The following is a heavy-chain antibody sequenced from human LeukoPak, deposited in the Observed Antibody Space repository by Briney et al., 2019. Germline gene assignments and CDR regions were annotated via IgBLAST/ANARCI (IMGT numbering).Heavy chain of an antibody. CDR1: GFTFSSYA. Sequence: GGTLRLSCAASGFTFSSYAMSWVRQAPGKGLEWVSAISGSGGSTYYADSVKGRFTISRDNSKNTLYLQMNSLRAEDTAVYYCAKDRWAGTHYYYMDVWGKGTTVTVSS. J-gene: IGHJ6*03. D-gene: IGHD6-19*01. CDR2: ISGSGGST. V-gene: IGHV3-23*01. CDR3: AKDRWAGTHYYYMDV.